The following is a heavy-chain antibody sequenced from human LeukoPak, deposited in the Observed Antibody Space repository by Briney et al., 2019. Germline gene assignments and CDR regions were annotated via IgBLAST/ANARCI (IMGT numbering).Heavy chain of an antibody. V-gene: IGHV3-30*03. D-gene: IGHD3-10*01. J-gene: IGHJ6*04. CDR1: GFIFSRYG. CDR3: ARSARGVIFDV. CDR2: VSYDGTET. Sequence: GSLRLSCAASGFIFSRYGMHWVRQAPGKGLEWVAVVSYDGTETKYADSVKGRLNLSRDNSKNTVYLQMNSLTFEDTAVYYCARSARGVIFDVWGKGTTVIVSS.